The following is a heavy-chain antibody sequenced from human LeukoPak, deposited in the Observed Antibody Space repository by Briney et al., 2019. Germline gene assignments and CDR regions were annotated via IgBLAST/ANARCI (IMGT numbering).Heavy chain of an antibody. V-gene: IGHV3-30*02. CDR2: IRYDGTNK. Sequence: GGSLRLSCAPSGFTFSNYGMHWVRQAPGKGLEWVAFIRYDGTNKYSADSVKGRFTISRDNSKNTLYLQMNGLRAEDTALYYCARDLTYSGWYYFDYWGQGTLVTVSS. CDR3: ARDLTYSGWYYFDY. J-gene: IGHJ4*02. D-gene: IGHD6-19*01. CDR1: GFTFSNYG.